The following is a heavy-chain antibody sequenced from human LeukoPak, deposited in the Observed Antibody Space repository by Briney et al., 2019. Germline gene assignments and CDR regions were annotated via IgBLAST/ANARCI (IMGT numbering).Heavy chain of an antibody. CDR3: LYYDSSGFYSGRLRY. CDR2: IIASGDST. D-gene: IGHD3-22*01. J-gene: IGHJ4*02. Sequence: PGGSLRLSCVAYGFTFSSHAFSWVRQAPGKGLEWVSAIIASGDSTYYADSGKGRFTIFRDNSKSTLYLQMNSQRAEDTAIYFCLYYDSSGFYSGRLRYWGQGHLVTVSS. V-gene: IGHV3-23*01. CDR1: GFTFSSHA.